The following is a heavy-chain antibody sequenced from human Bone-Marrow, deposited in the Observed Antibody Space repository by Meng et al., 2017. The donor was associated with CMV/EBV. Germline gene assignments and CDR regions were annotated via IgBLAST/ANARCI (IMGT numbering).Heavy chain of an antibody. CDR1: GYTFTGYH. J-gene: IGHJ4*02. Sequence: ASVKVSCKASGYTFTGYHLHWVRQAPGHGLEWMGWIDPNRGVTNYAQKFQGRVTMTADTSISTAYMELSRLRSDDTVVYYCARERPADYTTNSRQGYYFDYWGQGTLVTLYS. D-gene: IGHD4-11*01. CDR3: ARERPADYTTNSRQGYYFDY. V-gene: IGHV1-2*02. CDR2: IDPNRGVT.